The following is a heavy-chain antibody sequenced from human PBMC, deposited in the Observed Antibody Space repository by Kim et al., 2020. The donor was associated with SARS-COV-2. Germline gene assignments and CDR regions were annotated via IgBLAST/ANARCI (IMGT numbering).Heavy chain of an antibody. D-gene: IGHD3-9*01. V-gene: IGHV3-23*03. Sequence: GGSLRLSCAGSGSGFTFSRYAMSWVRQAPGKGLEWVSIIYSGGSTTYYADSVKGRFTISRDNSKNTLYLQMNSLRAEDTAVYYCAKDAYYDILTGHPGWAFDFWGQGTLVTVSS. CDR2: IYSGGSTT. J-gene: IGHJ4*02. CDR3: AKDAYYDILTGHPGWAFDF. CDR1: GSGFTFSRYA.